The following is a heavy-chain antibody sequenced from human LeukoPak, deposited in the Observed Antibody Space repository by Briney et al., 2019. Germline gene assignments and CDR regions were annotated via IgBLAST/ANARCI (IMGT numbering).Heavy chain of an antibody. D-gene: IGHD3-16*01. V-gene: IGHV3-7*03. J-gene: IGHJ6*02. CDR1: GFTFSSYW. CDR3: TRGGGLDV. CDR2: INHNGNVN. Sequence: GGSLRLSCAASGFTFSSYWMNWARQAPGKGLEWVASINHNGNVNYYVDSVKGRFTISRDNAKNSLYLQMSNLRAEDTAVYFSTRGGGLDVWGQGATVTVSS.